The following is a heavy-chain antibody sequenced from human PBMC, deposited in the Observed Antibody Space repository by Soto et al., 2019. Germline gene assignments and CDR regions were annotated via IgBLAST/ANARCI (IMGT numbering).Heavy chain of an antibody. CDR2: IYPGDSDT. J-gene: IGHJ6*02. V-gene: IGHV5-51*01. Sequence: PGESLKISCKGSGYSFTSYWIGWVRQMPGKGLEWMGIIYPGDSDTRYSPSFQGQVTISADKSISTAYLQWSSLKASDTAMYYCASSRWLQPGGYYYYYGMDVWGQGTTVTVSS. D-gene: IGHD5-12*01. CDR3: ASSRWLQPGGYYYYYGMDV. CDR1: GYSFTSYW.